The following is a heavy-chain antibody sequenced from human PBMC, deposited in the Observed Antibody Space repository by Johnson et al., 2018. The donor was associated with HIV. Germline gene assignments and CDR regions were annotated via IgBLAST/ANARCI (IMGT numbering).Heavy chain of an antibody. J-gene: IGHJ3*02. V-gene: IGHV3-30-3*01. CDR3: ARDRGSMPAVAFDI. D-gene: IGHD2-2*01. CDR1: GFRFSNYA. CDR2: ISYDGSNK. Sequence: QVQLVESGGGVVQPGRSLRLSCAASGFRFSNYALHWVRQTPGKGLEWVAIISYDGSNKYYADSVKGRFTISRDNSKDTLYLQMNSLRAEDTAVYYCARDRGSMPAVAFDIWGQGTRVTVSS.